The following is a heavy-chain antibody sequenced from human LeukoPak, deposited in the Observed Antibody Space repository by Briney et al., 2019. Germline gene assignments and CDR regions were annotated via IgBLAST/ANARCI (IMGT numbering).Heavy chain of an antibody. J-gene: IGHJ4*02. CDR3: AKDLYIVIVPAAIDY. V-gene: IGHV3-30*02. CDR2: LRYDGINK. D-gene: IGHD2-2*01. Sequence: GGPLRLSCAASGFTFSSYGMHWVRQAPGKGLEWVAFLRYDGINKYYADSVKGRFTISRDSSKNTLYLQMNSLRAEDTAVYYCAKDLYIVIVPAAIDYWGQGTLVTVSS. CDR1: GFTFSSYG.